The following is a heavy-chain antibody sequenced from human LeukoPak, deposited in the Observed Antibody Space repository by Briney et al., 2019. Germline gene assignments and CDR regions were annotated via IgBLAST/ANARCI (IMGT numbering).Heavy chain of an antibody. J-gene: IGHJ4*02. CDR1: GFTFSTDA. CDR3: ARDSSGWSKNY. CDR2: ISESGGST. Sequence: GGSLRLSCAASGFTFSTDAMTWVRQAPGKGLQWVSAISESGGSTYYGDSVKGRFTISRDNSKNMMYLQMNSLRVQDTAVYYCARDSSGWSKNYWGQGTLVSVSS. D-gene: IGHD6-19*01. V-gene: IGHV3-23*01.